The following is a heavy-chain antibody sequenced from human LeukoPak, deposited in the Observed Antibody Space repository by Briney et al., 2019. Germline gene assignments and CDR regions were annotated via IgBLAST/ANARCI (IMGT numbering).Heavy chain of an antibody. Sequence: ASVKVSCKASGYTFTSYDINWVRQATGQGLEWMGWMNPNSGNTGYAQKFQGRVTMTRNTSISTAYMELSSLRSEDTAVYHCAREEGSSSWYVNYYYGMDVWGQGTTVTVSS. CDR2: MNPNSGNT. CDR1: GYTFTSYD. CDR3: AREEGSSSWYVNYYYGMDV. J-gene: IGHJ6*02. D-gene: IGHD6-13*01. V-gene: IGHV1-8*01.